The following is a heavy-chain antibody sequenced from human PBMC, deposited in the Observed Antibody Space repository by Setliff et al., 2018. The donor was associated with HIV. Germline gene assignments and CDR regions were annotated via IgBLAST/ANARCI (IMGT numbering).Heavy chain of an antibody. V-gene: IGHV1-2*02. J-gene: IGHJ4*02. Sequence: GASVKVSCKSSGYTFTAYYIHWVRQARGQGLEWMGWINPDSGATKYAEKFEGRVSLTRDTSINTVYMELSSLRSDDTAVYYCSRDVGVPGRGNALEYWGQGIPVTVS. CDR1: GYTFTAYY. D-gene: IGHD3-10*01. CDR3: SRDVGVPGRGNALEY. CDR2: INPDSGAT.